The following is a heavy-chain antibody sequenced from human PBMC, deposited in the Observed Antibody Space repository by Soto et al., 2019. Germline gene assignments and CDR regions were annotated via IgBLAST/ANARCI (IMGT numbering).Heavy chain of an antibody. CDR2: MYHSGST. CDR3: ASEPDY. CDR1: GGSISSGGYS. V-gene: IGHV4-30-2*01. Sequence: SETLSLTCAVSGGSISSGGYSWSWIRQPPGKGLEWIGYMYHSGSTYYNPSLKSRVTISIDRSKNQFSLKLSSVTAADTAVYYSASEPDYLGQGIPVTVSS. J-gene: IGHJ4*02.